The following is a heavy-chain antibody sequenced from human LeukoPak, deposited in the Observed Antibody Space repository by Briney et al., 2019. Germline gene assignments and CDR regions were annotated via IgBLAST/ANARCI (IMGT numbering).Heavy chain of an antibody. CDR3: ARGGGYSYGSFDY. D-gene: IGHD5-18*01. Sequence: GGSLRLSCAASEINFLNYWMHWVGQAPRKGLDWVSRINRDGSSTSYADSVKGRFTISRDNAKNTLYLQMNSLRAEDTAVYYCARGGGYSYGSFDYWGQGTLVTVSS. CDR1: EINFLNYW. V-gene: IGHV3-74*01. J-gene: IGHJ4*02. CDR2: INRDGSST.